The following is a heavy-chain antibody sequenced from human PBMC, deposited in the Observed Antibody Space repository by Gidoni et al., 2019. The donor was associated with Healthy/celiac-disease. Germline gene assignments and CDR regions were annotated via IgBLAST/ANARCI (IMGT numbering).Heavy chain of an antibody. V-gene: IGHV3-21*01. CDR1: GFTFSSYS. J-gene: IGHJ4*02. Sequence: EVQLVESGGGLVKPGGSLRLSCAASGFTFSSYSMNWVRQAPGKGLEWVSSISSSSSYIYYAASVKGRFTISRDNAKNSLYLQMNSLRAEDTAVYYCARADYGYFDYWGQGTLVTVSS. CDR2: ISSSSSYI. CDR3: ARADYGYFDY. D-gene: IGHD3-10*01.